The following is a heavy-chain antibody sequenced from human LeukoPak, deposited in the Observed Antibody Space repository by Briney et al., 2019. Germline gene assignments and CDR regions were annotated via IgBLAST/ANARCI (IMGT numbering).Heavy chain of an antibody. J-gene: IGHJ6*02. V-gene: IGHV3-21*01. CDR2: ISSSSSYI. D-gene: IGHD3-10*01. CDR3: ASHSGYYGMDV. Sequence: GGSLRLSCAASGFTVSSNYISWVRQAPGKGLEWVSSISSSSSYIYYADSVKGRFTISRDNAKNSLYLQMNSLRAEDTAVYYCASHSGYYGMDVWGQGTTDTVSS. CDR1: GFTVSSNY.